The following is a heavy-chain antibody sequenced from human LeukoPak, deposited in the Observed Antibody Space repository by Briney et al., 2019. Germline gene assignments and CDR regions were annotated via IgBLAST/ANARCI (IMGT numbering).Heavy chain of an antibody. CDR3: ARHPYYDSNGSFDY. CDR2: IYNRGTT. V-gene: IGHV4-59*08. Sequence: SETLSLTCTVSGGSISGYYWGWIRQPPGKELEWMGYIYNRGTTNYNPPLKSRITMSVDTSKNQFSLKLSSVTAADTAVYYCARHPYYDSNGSFDYWGQGTLVTVSS. CDR1: GGSISGYY. J-gene: IGHJ4*02. D-gene: IGHD3-22*01.